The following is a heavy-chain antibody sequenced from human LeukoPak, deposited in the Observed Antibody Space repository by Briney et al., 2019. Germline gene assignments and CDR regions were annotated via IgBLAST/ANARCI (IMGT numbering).Heavy chain of an antibody. CDR1: GYGFTNYW. CDR3: ARATVALGGYYFDY. D-gene: IGHD4-23*01. Sequence: GESLKISCKGSGYGFTNYWIGWARQMSGKGLEWMGIIYPRDSDTRYSPSFQGQVTISADKSISTAYLQWSSLKASGTAMYYCARATVALGGYYFDYWGQGTLVTVSS. V-gene: IGHV5-51*01. CDR2: IYPRDSDT. J-gene: IGHJ4*02.